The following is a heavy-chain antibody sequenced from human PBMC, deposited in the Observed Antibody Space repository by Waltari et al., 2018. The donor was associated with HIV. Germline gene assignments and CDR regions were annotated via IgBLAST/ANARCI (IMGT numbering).Heavy chain of an antibody. CDR1: GFTFSSYA. CDR2: ISYDGSNK. D-gene: IGHD6-13*01. Sequence: QVQLVESGGGVVQSGRSLRLSCAASGFTFSSYAMHWVRQAPGKGLEWVAVISYDGSNKYYADSVKGRFTISRDNSKNTLYLQMNSLRAEDTAVYYCARPLYSSSWYGGMDVWGQGTTVTVSS. V-gene: IGHV3-30*04. CDR3: ARPLYSSSWYGGMDV. J-gene: IGHJ6*02.